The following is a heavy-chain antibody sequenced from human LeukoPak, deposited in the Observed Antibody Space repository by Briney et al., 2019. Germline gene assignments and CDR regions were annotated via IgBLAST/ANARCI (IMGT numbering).Heavy chain of an antibody. CDR1: GLTFRNYG. V-gene: IGHV3-23*01. CDR3: ERYQGEYYDSSGPSFDY. Sequence: PGGSLRLSCVVSGLTFRNYGMSWVRQAPGKGLEWVSGISGTGGTTHDADSVKGRFTISRDNSKSTVYLQMNSLRGEETDVYYYERYQGEYYDSSGPSFDYWGQGTLVTVSS. CDR2: ISGTGGTT. J-gene: IGHJ4*02. D-gene: IGHD3-22*01.